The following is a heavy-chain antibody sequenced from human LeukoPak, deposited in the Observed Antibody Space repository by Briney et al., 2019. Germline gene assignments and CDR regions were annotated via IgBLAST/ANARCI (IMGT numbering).Heavy chain of an antibody. J-gene: IGHJ4*02. D-gene: IGHD2-2*02. Sequence: SETLSLTCAVYGGSFSGYYWSWIRQPPGKGLEWIGEINHSGSTNYNPSLKSRVTISVDTSKNQFSLKLSSVTAADTAVYYCARALGYCSSTSCYIDYWGQGTLVTVSS. CDR2: INHSGST. V-gene: IGHV4-34*01. CDR3: ARALGYCSSTSCYIDY. CDR1: GGSFSGYY.